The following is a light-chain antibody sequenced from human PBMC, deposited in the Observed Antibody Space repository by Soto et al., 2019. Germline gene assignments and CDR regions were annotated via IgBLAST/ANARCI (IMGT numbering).Light chain of an antibody. V-gene: IGLV2-8*01. J-gene: IGLJ1*01. CDR2: EVN. CDR1: SSDVGGYNY. CDR3: SSHAGSKRV. Sequence: ALTQPSSASGSPGQSVTISCTGTSSDVGGYNYVSWYQQHPGKAPKLMIYEVNKRPSGVPDRFSGSKSGNTASLTVSGLQAEDEGDYYCSSHAGSKRVFGTGTKVTVL.